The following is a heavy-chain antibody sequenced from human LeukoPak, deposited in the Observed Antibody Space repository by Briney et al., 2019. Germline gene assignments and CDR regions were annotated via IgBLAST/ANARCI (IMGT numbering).Heavy chain of an antibody. J-gene: IGHJ4*02. CDR3: ARGRSYEYGDYDY. Sequence: PSETLSLTCTVSGGSISSYYWSWIRQPPGKGLEWIGEIDPNGTTNYNPSLKSRVTVSVDTCKNQFSLNLNSVTAADTATYYCARGRSYEYGDYDYWGQGTLVTVSS. CDR2: IDPNGTT. V-gene: IGHV4-34*01. CDR1: GGSISSYY. D-gene: IGHD4-17*01.